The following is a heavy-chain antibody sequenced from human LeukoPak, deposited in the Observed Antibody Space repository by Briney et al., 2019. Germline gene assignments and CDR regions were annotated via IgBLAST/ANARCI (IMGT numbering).Heavy chain of an antibody. CDR3: ARSDLEWLPHFDY. V-gene: IGHV4-59*01. CDR1: GGSTSSYY. J-gene: IGHJ4*02. CDR2: IYYSGST. Sequence: SETLSLTCTVSGGSTSSYYWSWIRQPPGKGLEWIGYIYYSGSTNYNPSLKSRVTISVDTSKNQFSLKLSSVTAADTAVYYCARSDLEWLPHFDYWGQGTLVTVSS. D-gene: IGHD3-3*01.